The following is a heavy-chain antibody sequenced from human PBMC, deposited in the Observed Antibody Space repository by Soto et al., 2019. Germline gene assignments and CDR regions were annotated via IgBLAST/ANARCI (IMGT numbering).Heavy chain of an antibody. Sequence: LSLTCAVSGGSISSGGYSWSWIRQPPGKGLEWIGYIYHSGSTYYNPSLKSRVTISVDRSKNQFSLKLSSVTAADTAVYYCARAILYGNWFDPWGQGTLVTVSS. V-gene: IGHV4-30-2*01. J-gene: IGHJ5*02. D-gene: IGHD4-17*01. CDR2: IYHSGST. CDR3: ARAILYGNWFDP. CDR1: GGSISSGGYS.